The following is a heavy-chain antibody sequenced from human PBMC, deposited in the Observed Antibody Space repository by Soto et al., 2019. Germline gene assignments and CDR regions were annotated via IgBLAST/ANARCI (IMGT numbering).Heavy chain of an antibody. J-gene: IGHJ6*02. Sequence: EVQLVESGGGLVQPGRSMRLSCVGSEFTFEDYVMHWVRQVPGKGLEWVSHISWDGYSIGYAGSVRGRFTISRDNAKNSLFLQMNSLRPEDTALYYCARSWSGSTSGRVDVWGQGTTVTVSS. V-gene: IGHV3-9*01. CDR2: ISWDGYSI. CDR3: ARSWSGSTSGRVDV. CDR1: EFTFEDYV. D-gene: IGHD3-3*01.